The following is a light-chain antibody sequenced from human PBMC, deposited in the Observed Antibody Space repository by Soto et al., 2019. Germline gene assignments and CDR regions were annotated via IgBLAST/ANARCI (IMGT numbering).Light chain of an antibody. CDR3: FSHRSGDSHV. J-gene: IGLJ1*01. V-gene: IGLV2-14*01. CDR2: GVT. CDR1: SSDIGAYNY. Sequence: QSVLTQPASASGSPGQSTTISCTGTSSDIGAYNYVSWYQQYPGKAPKLMIYGVTNRPSGVSNRFSGSKTGNTASLTISGLQAEDEADYYCFSHRSGDSHVFGTGTKVTVL.